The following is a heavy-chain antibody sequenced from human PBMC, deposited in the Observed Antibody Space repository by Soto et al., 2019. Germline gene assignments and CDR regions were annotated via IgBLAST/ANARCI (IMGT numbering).Heavy chain of an antibody. CDR1: GGSMSPNY. Sequence: SETLSLTCTVSGGSMSPNYWSWIRQPPGKGLEWIGYMYYSGNTNYNPSLKSRVTMSVDTSKNQFSLKLSSVTAADTAVYYCARGGWYLDHWGQGTLVTVSS. CDR2: MYYSGNT. CDR3: ARGGWYLDH. J-gene: IGHJ4*02. V-gene: IGHV4-59*01. D-gene: IGHD6-19*01.